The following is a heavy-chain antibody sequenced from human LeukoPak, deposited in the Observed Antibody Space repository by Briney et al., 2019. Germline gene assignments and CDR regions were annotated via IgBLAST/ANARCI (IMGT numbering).Heavy chain of an antibody. J-gene: IGHJ4*02. CDR2: ISGSGGST. CDR1: GFTFSSYA. Sequence: GGSLRLSCEVSGFTFSSYAMTWVRQAPGKGLEWVSTISGSGGSTYYADSVKSRFTISRDNSKNTLYLQMNSLRAEDTAVYYCARPGYSTGAFDYWGQGTLVTVSS. V-gene: IGHV3-23*01. D-gene: IGHD6-25*01. CDR3: ARPGYSTGAFDY.